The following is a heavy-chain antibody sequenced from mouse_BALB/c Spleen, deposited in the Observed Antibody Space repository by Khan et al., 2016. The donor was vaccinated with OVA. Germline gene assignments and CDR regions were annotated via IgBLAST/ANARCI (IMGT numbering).Heavy chain of an antibody. J-gene: IGHJ4*01. CDR3: TRPSTTKYDYGMDY. CDR2: ISHGGSSV. Sequence: EVHLVESGGGLVQPGGSLKLSCAASGFTFSSYTMSWVRQTPDKRLEWVAFISHGGSSVYYPDTVKGRFTSSRDNAKNTLYLQMSSLKSEDTAMYYWTRPSTTKYDYGMDYWGQGTSVIVTS. D-gene: IGHD1-1*01. V-gene: IGHV5-12-2*01. CDR1: GFTFSSYT.